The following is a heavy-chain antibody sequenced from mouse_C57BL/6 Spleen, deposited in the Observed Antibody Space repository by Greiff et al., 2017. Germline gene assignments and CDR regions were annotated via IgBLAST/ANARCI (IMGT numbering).Heavy chain of an antibody. CDR1: GYTFTEYT. CDR2: FYPGSGSI. V-gene: IGHV1-62-2*01. Sequence: VQLQQSGAELVKPGASVKLSCKASGYTFTEYTIHWVKQRPGQGLEWIGWFYPGSGSIKYNEKFKDKATLTADKSSSTVYMELSRLTSEDSAVYFCARHEETYDGYPYYFDYWGQGTTLTVSS. J-gene: IGHJ2*01. CDR3: ARHEETYDGYPYYFDY. D-gene: IGHD2-3*01.